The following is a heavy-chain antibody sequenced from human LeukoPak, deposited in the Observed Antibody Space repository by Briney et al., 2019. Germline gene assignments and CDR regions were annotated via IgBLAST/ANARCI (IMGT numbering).Heavy chain of an antibody. V-gene: IGHV4-34*01. Sequence: ASETLSLTCAVYGGSFSGYYWSWIRQPPGKGLEWIGEINHSGSTNYNPSLKSRATISVDTSKNQFSLKLSSVTAADTAVYYCARGVGDFWSADGYYFDYWGQGTLVTVSS. D-gene: IGHD3-3*01. CDR1: GGSFSGYY. J-gene: IGHJ4*02. CDR2: INHSGST. CDR3: ARGVGDFWSADGYYFDY.